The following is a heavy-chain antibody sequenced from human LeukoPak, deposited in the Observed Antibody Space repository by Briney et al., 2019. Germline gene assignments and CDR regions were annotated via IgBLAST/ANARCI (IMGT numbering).Heavy chain of an antibody. CDR3: ARDMITFGGVIHPSFDY. CDR2: IDWDDDK. Sequence: SGPTLVNPTQTLTLTCTFSGFSLSTSGMCVSWIRQPPGKALEWLARIDWDDDKYYSTSLKTRLTISKDTSKNQVVLTMTSMDPVDTATYYCARDMITFGGVIHPSFDYWGQGTLVTVSS. CDR1: GFSLSTSGMC. D-gene: IGHD3-16*02. V-gene: IGHV2-70*11. J-gene: IGHJ4*02.